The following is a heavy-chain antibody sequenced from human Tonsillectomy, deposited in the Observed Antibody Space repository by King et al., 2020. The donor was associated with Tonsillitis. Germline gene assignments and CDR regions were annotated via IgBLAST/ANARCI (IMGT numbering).Heavy chain of an antibody. CDR2: IKSKIDGETR. CDR1: GFTFSYAW. J-gene: IGHJ5*01. D-gene: IGHD2-2*01. V-gene: IGHV3-15*01. Sequence: VQLVESGGGLVKPGGSLRLSCAASGFTFSYAWMNWVRQAPGKGLEWIGRIKSKIDGETRDYAAPVKGRFTISRDDSKNTLYLQMNSLKTEDTAVYYCSTDCSSNRGYGWDWFDSWGQGSLVTVSS. CDR3: STDCSSNRGYGWDWFDS.